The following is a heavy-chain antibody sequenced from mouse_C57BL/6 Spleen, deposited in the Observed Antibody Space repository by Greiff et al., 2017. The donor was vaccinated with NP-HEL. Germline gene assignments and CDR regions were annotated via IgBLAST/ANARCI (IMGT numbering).Heavy chain of an antibody. CDR3: TREDTTASRGFDY. D-gene: IGHD1-2*01. CDR2: IDPETGGT. CDR1: GYTFTDYE. Sequence: VHLVESGAELVRPGASVTLSCKASGYTFTDYEMHWVKQTPVHGLEWIGAIDPETGGTAYNQKFKGKAILTADKSSSTAYMELRSLTSEDSAVYYCTREDTTASRGFDYWGQGTTLTVPS. V-gene: IGHV1-15*01. J-gene: IGHJ2*01.